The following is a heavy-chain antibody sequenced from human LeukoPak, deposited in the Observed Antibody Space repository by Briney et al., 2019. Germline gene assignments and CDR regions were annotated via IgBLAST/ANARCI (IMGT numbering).Heavy chain of an antibody. Sequence: SETLSLTCTVSGDSISRNDYSWGWIRQSPGKGLEWIGSVYYNGATQYSPSLKSRVTMSVDTSKNQFSLKLTSVTAADTAVYYCARELRSFYSGGSMWGQGTLVTVSS. CDR1: GDSISRNDYS. J-gene: IGHJ4*02. V-gene: IGHV4-39*07. CDR2: VYYNGAT. CDR3: ARELRSFYSGGSM. D-gene: IGHD2-21*01.